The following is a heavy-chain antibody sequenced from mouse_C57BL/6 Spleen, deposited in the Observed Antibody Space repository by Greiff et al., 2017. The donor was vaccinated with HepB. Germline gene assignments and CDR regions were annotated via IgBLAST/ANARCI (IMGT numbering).Heavy chain of an antibody. V-gene: IGHV3-1*01. CDR3: ARAGIYYGSSSWFAY. J-gene: IGHJ3*01. CDR1: GYSITSGYD. Sequence: EVKLVESGPGMVKPSQSLSLTCTVTGYSITSGYDWHWIRHFPGNKLEWMGYISYSGSTNYNPSLKSRISITHDTSKNHFFLKLNSVTTEDTATYYCARAGIYYGSSSWFAYWGQGTLVTVSA. D-gene: IGHD1-1*01. CDR2: ISYSGST.